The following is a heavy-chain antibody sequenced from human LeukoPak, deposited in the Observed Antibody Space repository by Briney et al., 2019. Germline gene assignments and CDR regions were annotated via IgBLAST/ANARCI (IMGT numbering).Heavy chain of an antibody. J-gene: IGHJ3*02. V-gene: IGHV4-4*07. CDR2: IYIGGST. CDR1: GGSISSSYY. Sequence: SGTLSLTCAVSGGSISSSYYWNWIRQSAGKGLEWIGRIYIGGSTSYNPSLKSRVTMSVDTSKIQFSLNLTSVTAADTAMYYCARGPRMVAMNGYAFDIWGPGTTVIVSS. CDR3: ARGPRMVAMNGYAFDI. D-gene: IGHD2-2*01.